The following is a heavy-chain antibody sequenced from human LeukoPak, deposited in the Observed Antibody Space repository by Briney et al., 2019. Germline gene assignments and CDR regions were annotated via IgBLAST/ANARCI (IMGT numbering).Heavy chain of an antibody. CDR1: GFTFNNTW. CDR2: IKSNTDGGTT. V-gene: IGHV3-15*01. D-gene: IGHD5-18*01. Sequence: GGSLRLPCAGSGFTFNNTWMSWVRQAPGKGLEWVGRIKSNTDGGTTDFAAPVKGRFSISRDDSKNTLFLQMNSLKTDDTAVYYCTVDWVGYSSVPIDYWGQGTLVTVSS. J-gene: IGHJ4*02. CDR3: TVDWVGYSSVPIDY.